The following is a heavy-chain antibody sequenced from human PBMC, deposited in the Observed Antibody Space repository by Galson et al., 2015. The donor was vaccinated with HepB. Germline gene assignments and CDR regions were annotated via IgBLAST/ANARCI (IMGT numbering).Heavy chain of an antibody. CDR3: ARGGLLFGVVIPPFDY. J-gene: IGHJ4*02. V-gene: IGHV1-46*01. CDR2: INPSGGST. D-gene: IGHD3-3*01. Sequence: SVKVSCKASGYTFTSYYMHWVRQAPGQGLEWMGIINPSGGSTSYAQKFQGRVTMTRDTSTSTVYMELSSLRSEDTAVYYCARGGLLFGVVIPPFDYWGQGTLVTVSS. CDR1: GYTFTSYY.